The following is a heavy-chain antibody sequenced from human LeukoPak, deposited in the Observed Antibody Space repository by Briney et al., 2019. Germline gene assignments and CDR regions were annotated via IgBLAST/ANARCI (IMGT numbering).Heavy chain of an antibody. CDR3: VVLRGGLWPRDVHL. Sequence: PGGSLRLSCAASGFTFSSYWMSWVRQAPGQGLEWVANIKQDCSAKYYADSVQGRFTISRDNAKNSLYLQMNSLRAEYTAVYYCVVLRGGLWPRDVHLGGQGALVSVPS. J-gene: IGHJ4*02. D-gene: IGHD4/OR15-4a*01. V-gene: IGHV3-7*02. CDR1: GFTFSSYW. CDR2: IKQDCSAK.